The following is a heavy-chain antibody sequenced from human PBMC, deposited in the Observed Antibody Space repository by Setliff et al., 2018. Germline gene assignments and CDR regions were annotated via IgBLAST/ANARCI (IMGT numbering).Heavy chain of an antibody. CDR3: ARGDFYYYFYMDV. CDR1: GGTFSTYA. J-gene: IGHJ6*03. CDR2: IISMFGTT. Sequence: PSVKVSCKASGGTFSTYAISWVRQAPGQGLEWMGGIISMFGTTNYAQKFQGRVTITTDKSTSTAYMELSSLRSEDTAIYYCARGDFYYYFYMDVWGKGTTVTVSS. V-gene: IGHV1-69*05.